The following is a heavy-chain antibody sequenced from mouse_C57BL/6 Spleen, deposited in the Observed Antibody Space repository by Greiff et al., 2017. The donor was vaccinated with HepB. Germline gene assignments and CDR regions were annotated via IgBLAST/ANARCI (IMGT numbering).Heavy chain of an antibody. Sequence: VQLKESGPELVKPGASVKMSCKASGYTFTDYNMHWVKQSNGKSLEWIGYINPNNGGTSYNQKFKGKATLTVNKSSSTAYMELRSLTSEDSAVYYCARGITGTDYWGQGTTLTVSS. J-gene: IGHJ2*01. CDR3: ARGITGTDY. V-gene: IGHV1-22*01. CDR2: INPNNGGT. CDR1: GYTFTDYN. D-gene: IGHD4-1*01.